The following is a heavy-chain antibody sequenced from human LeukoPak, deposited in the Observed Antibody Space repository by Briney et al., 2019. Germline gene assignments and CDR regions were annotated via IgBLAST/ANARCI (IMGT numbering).Heavy chain of an antibody. D-gene: IGHD3-10*01. V-gene: IGHV3-48*02. J-gene: IGHJ3*02. CDR3: ARDGMVRGVIIWVAFDI. CDR1: GFTFRSYS. Sequence: GGSLRLSCAASGFTFRSYSMNWVRQAPGKGLEWVSYISSSSSTIYYADSVKGRFTISRDNAKNSLYLQMNSLRDEDTAVYYCARDGMVRGVIIWVAFDIWGQGTMVTVSS. CDR2: ISSSSSTI.